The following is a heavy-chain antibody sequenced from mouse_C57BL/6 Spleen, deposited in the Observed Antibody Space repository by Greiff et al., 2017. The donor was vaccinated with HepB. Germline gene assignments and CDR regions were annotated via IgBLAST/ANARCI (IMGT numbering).Heavy chain of an antibody. CDR2: IYPRSGNT. V-gene: IGHV1-81*01. CDR1: GYTFTSYG. J-gene: IGHJ4*01. CDR3: AREEYYYGRATLRGYAMDY. D-gene: IGHD1-1*01. Sequence: QVQLKESGAELARPGASVKLSCKASGYTFTSYGISWVKQRPGQGLEWIGEIYPRSGNTYYNEKFKGKATLTADKSSSTAYMELRSLTSEDSAVFFCAREEYYYGRATLRGYAMDYWGQGTSVTVSS.